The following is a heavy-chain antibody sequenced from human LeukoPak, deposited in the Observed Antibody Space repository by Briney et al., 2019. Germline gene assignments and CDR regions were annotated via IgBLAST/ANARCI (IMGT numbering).Heavy chain of an antibody. D-gene: IGHD3-22*01. V-gene: IGHV4-59*08. J-gene: IGHJ2*01. Sequence: PSETLSLTCTVSGGSINPYYWNWIRQPPGKGLEWIGFVSYTGITNYNPSLNSRVTISVDTSKSQFSLKLSSVTAADTALYYCARQYYYDASSYRSYWYFDLWGRGTLVTVSS. CDR2: VSYTGIT. CDR3: ARQYYYDASSYRSYWYFDL. CDR1: GGSINPYY.